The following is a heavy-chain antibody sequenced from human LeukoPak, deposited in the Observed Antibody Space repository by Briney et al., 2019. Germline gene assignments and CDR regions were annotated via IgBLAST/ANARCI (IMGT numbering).Heavy chain of an antibody. Sequence: GGSLRLPCAASGFTFDDYGMSWVRQAPGKGLEWVSGINWNGGSTGYADSVKGRLTISRDNAKNSLYLQMNSLRAEDTALYYCARVPSGSGSSRGAFDYWGQGTLVAVSS. CDR1: GFTFDDYG. J-gene: IGHJ4*02. CDR2: INWNGGST. D-gene: IGHD1-26*01. CDR3: ARVPSGSGSSRGAFDY. V-gene: IGHV3-20*04.